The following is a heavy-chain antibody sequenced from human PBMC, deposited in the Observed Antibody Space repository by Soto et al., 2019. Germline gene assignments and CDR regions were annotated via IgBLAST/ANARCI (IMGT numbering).Heavy chain of an antibody. V-gene: IGHV4-59*01. J-gene: IGHJ5*02. Sequence: ETLSLTCTVSGGSISSYYWSWIRQPPGKGLEWIGYIYYSGSTNYNPSLKSRVTISVDTSKNQFSLKLSSVTAADTAVYYCARGGWGIVVVPAGFDPCRQGTLVTVSS. D-gene: IGHD2-2*01. CDR1: GGSISSYY. CDR2: IYYSGST. CDR3: ARGGWGIVVVPAGFDP.